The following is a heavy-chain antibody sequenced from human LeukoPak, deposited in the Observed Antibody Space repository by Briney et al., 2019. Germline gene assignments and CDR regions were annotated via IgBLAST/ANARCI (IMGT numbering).Heavy chain of an antibody. V-gene: IGHV5-51*01. Sequence: GESLKISCKGSGYIFTNYWIGWVRQMPGKGLEWMGIIYPGDFDTRYSPSFEGRVTISAEKSISTAYLQWSSLKASDTAMYYCARRGYCSGGNCGGAFDIWGQGTMVTVSS. D-gene: IGHD2-15*01. CDR2: IYPGDFDT. J-gene: IGHJ3*02. CDR3: ARRGYCSGGNCGGAFDI. CDR1: GYIFTNYW.